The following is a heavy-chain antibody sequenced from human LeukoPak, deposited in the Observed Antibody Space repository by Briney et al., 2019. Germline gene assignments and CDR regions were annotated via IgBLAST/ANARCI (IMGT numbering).Heavy chain of an antibody. V-gene: IGHV4-38-2*02. CDR2: IYDSEST. D-gene: IGHD2-2*01. Sequence: PSETLYLTCTVSGCSISSDYYWGWIRQPPGKGLEWIGSIYDSESTYYNPSLKTRVTISVDTSKNQFSLKLSSVTAADTAVYYCARSGREWYQPYYYYYMDVWGKGTTVTISS. J-gene: IGHJ6*03. CDR1: GCSISSDYY. CDR3: ARSGREWYQPYYYYYMDV.